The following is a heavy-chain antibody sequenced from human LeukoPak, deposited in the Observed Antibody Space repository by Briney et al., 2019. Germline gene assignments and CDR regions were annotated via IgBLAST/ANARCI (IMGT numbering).Heavy chain of an antibody. CDR3: ASTVPLDAFDI. V-gene: IGHV3-48*01. CDR1: GFTFSSYS. J-gene: IGHJ3*02. Sequence: GGSLRLSCAASGFTFSSYSMNWVRQAPGKGLEGVSYISSSSSTIYYADSVKGRFTISRDNAKNSLYLQMNSLRAEDTAVYYCASTVPLDAFDIWGQGTMVTVSS. D-gene: IGHD4-17*01. CDR2: ISSSSSTI.